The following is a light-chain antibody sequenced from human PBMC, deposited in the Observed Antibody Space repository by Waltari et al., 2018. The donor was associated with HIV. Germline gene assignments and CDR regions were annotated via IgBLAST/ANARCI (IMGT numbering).Light chain of an antibody. V-gene: IGKV4-1*01. Sequence: DIVLTQSPDSLAVALGARDTITCRCSQSVLNSANKENYLAWYQQKPGQPPKLLIYWASTRESGVPDRFSGRASGTDFTLTISSLQAEDVAVYYCQQYYSSPFGFGPGTRVDIK. CDR1: QSVLNSANKENY. J-gene: IGKJ3*01. CDR2: WAS. CDR3: QQYYSSPFG.